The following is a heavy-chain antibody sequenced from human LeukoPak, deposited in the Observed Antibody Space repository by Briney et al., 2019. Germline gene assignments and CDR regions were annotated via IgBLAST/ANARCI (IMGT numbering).Heavy chain of an antibody. Sequence: ASVKVSCKASGYTFTSYYMHWVRQAPGQGLEWMGIINPSDGSTSYAQKFQGRVTMTRDTSTSTVYMELSSLRSEDTAVYYCARVGGPHHYDSSGYYYLPFDYWGQGTLVIVSS. CDR1: GYTFTSYY. J-gene: IGHJ4*02. V-gene: IGHV1-46*01. D-gene: IGHD3-22*01. CDR2: INPSDGST. CDR3: ARVGGPHHYDSSGYYYLPFDY.